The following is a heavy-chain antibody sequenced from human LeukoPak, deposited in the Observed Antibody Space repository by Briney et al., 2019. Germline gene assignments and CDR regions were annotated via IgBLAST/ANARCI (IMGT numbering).Heavy chain of an antibody. CDR3: ARHSSGWYGEYYYYYMDV. Sequence: PGGSLRLSCAASGFTFSSYGMSWVRQAPGKGLEWVSSISSSSSYIYYADSVKGRFTISRDNAKNSLYLQMNSLRAEDTAVYYCARHSSGWYGEYYYYYMDVWGKGTTVTVSS. CDR1: GFTFSSYG. J-gene: IGHJ6*03. D-gene: IGHD6-19*01. V-gene: IGHV3-21*01. CDR2: ISSSSSYI.